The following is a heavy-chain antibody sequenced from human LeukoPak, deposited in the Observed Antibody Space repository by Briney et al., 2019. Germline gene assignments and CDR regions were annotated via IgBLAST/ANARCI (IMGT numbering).Heavy chain of an antibody. Sequence: SVKVSCKASGGTFSSYAISWVRQAPGQGLEWMGRIIPIFGTANYAQKFQGRVTITTDESTSTAYMELSSLRSEDTAVYYCARGLGSYSYYFDYWGQGTLITVSS. CDR3: ARGLGSYSYYFDY. V-gene: IGHV1-69*05. CDR1: GGTFSSYA. CDR2: IIPIFGTA. D-gene: IGHD1-26*01. J-gene: IGHJ4*02.